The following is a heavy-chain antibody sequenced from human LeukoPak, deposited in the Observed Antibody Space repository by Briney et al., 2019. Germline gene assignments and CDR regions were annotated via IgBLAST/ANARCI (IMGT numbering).Heavy chain of an antibody. CDR1: GGSTSSSSYY. V-gene: IGHV4-39*07. J-gene: IGHJ4*02. Sequence: SETLSLTCTVSGGSTSSSSYYWGWIRQPPGKGLEWIGSIYYSGSTYYNPSLKSRVTISVDRSKNQFSLKLSSVTAADTAVYYCARAPPGGRLDYWGQGTLVTVSS. CDR3: ARAPPGGRLDY. D-gene: IGHD2-15*01. CDR2: IYYSGST.